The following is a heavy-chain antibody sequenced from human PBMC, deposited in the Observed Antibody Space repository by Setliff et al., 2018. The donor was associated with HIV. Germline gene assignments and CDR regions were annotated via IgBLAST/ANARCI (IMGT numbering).Heavy chain of an antibody. D-gene: IGHD3-10*01. V-gene: IGHV4-34*01. Sequence: SETLSLTCAVYGGSFSGYNWSWIRQTPGKGLEWIGEINHSGSTNHNPSFWGRVTISVDKSSNTAYLHWNSLRPADTAMYYCGRSGKSGELYAYWGQGTLVTSPQ. CDR3: GRSGKSGELYAY. J-gene: IGHJ4*02. CDR1: GGSFSGYN. CDR2: INHSGST.